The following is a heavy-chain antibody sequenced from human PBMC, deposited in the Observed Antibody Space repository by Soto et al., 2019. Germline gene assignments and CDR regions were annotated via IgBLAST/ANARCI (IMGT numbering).Heavy chain of an antibody. Sequence: SLKLSCAASGFTFDDYAIPWVLQAPGKGLEWVSGISWNSGSVAYADSVKGRFTISRDNAKNSLYLQMNSLRAEDTALYYCAKQYNSGWYGTKNFDYWGQGTLVTVSS. D-gene: IGHD6-19*01. V-gene: IGHV3-9*01. J-gene: IGHJ4*02. CDR3: AKQYNSGWYGTKNFDY. CDR1: GFTFDDYA. CDR2: ISWNSGSV.